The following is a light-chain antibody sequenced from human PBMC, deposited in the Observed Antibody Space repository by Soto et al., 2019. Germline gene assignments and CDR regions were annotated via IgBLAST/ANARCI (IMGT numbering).Light chain of an antibody. J-gene: IGLJ3*02. CDR2: KTD. V-gene: IGLV1-44*01. CDR1: HSNIGTKA. Sequence: QSVLTQPPSASGTPGQRVTISCSGSHSNIGTKAVKWFQQVPGVAPKSLIYKTDQRPSGVPDRFSGSKSGTSASLAISGLQPEDEADYYCASWDDSLNGVVFGGGTKLTVL. CDR3: ASWDDSLNGVV.